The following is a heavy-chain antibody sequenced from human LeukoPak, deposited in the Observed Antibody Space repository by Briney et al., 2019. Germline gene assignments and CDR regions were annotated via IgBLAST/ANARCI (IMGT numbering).Heavy chain of an antibody. CDR3: ASTIYCSSTSCTRGSYWFDP. V-gene: IGHV1-69*02. J-gene: IGHJ5*02. Sequence: SVKVSCKASGATVSSYTISWVRQAPGQGLEWMGRIIPILGIANYAQKFQGRVTITADKSTSTAYMELSSLRSEDTAVYYCASTIYCSSTSCTRGSYWFDPWGQGTLVTVSS. CDR1: GATVSSYT. CDR2: IIPILGIA. D-gene: IGHD2-2*01.